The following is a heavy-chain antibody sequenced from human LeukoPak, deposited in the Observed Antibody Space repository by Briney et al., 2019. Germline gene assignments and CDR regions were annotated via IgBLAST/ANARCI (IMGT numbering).Heavy chain of an antibody. J-gene: IGHJ4*02. CDR3: ARAHSHYDSSGYYVFDY. CDR2: ISSSSGYT. D-gene: IGHD3-22*01. V-gene: IGHV3-11*05. Sequence: GGSLRLSCAASGYTFSDYYMNWIRQTPGKGLEWVSYISSSSGYTKYAESVKGRSTISRDNAKNSLYLQMNSLRSEDTAVYYCARAHSHYDSSGYYVFDYWGQGTLVTVSS. CDR1: GYTFSDYY.